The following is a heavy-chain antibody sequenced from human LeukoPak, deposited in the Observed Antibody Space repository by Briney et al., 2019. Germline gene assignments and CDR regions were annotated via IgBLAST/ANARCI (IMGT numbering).Heavy chain of an antibody. CDR3: AMSDYAGNSALSY. Sequence: SVKGRFTISRDNSKNTLYLQMNSLRAEDTAVYYCAMSDYAGNSALSYWGQGTLVTVSS. D-gene: IGHD4-23*01. V-gene: IGHV3-30*07. J-gene: IGHJ4*02.